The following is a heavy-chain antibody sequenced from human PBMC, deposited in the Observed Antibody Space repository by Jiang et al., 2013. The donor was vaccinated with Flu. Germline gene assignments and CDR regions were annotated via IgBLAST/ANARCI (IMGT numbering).Heavy chain of an antibody. Sequence: GDSDTRYSPPSQGQVTISADKSISTAYLQWSSLKASDTAMYYCARPGDDYGGPTDAFDIWGQGTMVTVSS. CDR2: GDSDT. D-gene: IGHD4-23*01. CDR3: ARPGDDYGGPTDAFDI. V-gene: IGHV5-51*01. J-gene: IGHJ3*02.